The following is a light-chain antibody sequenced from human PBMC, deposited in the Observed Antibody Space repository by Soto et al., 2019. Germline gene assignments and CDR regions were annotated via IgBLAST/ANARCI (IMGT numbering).Light chain of an antibody. J-gene: IGLJ1*01. CDR2: EVT. CDR1: SSDVGGYDY. V-gene: IGLV2-14*01. Sequence: QSALTQPASVSGSPGQSIAISCTGTSSDVGGYDYVSWYQQHPDKAPKLMIYEVTKRPSGVSNRFSGSKSGNTASLTISGLQPEDEADYYCSSHTCGSTRVFGSGTKVTVL. CDR3: SSHTCGSTRV.